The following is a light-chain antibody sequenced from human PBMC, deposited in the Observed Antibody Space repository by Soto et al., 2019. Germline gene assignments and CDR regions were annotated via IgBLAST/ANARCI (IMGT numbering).Light chain of an antibody. Sequence: QSVLTQPPSASGSPGQSVTISCTGTGSDIGAYNYVSWYQQQPGKAPKLMIYQVTNRPSGVSNRFSGSRSGNTASLTISGLQAEDEADYYCSSYTDSSNYVFGTGTRSPS. CDR2: QVT. V-gene: IGLV2-14*01. J-gene: IGLJ1*01. CDR3: SSYTDSSNYV. CDR1: GSDIGAYNY.